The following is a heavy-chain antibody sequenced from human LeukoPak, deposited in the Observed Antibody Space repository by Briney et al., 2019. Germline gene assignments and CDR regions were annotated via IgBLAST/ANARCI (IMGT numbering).Heavy chain of an antibody. J-gene: IGHJ6*03. V-gene: IGHV4-39*07. CDR2: IYYSGNT. CDR3: ARAVGSGSFQTYYYYMDV. Sequence: SDTLSLTCSVSGGSIRSTTYYWGWIRQPPGKRLEWIASIYYSGNTYYSPSLMSRVTISVDTSKNQFSLNLRSVTAADTAVYYCARAVGSGSFQTYYYYMDVWGKGTTVTISS. D-gene: IGHD3-10*01. CDR1: GGSIRSTTYY.